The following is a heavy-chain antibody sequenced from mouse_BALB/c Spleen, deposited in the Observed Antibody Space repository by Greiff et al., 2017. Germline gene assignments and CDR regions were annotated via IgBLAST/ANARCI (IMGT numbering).Heavy chain of an antibody. CDR3: ARRLIYYDSEFAY. V-gene: IGHV8-12*01. Sequence: QVQLQQSGPGILQPSQTLSLTCSFSGFSLSTSGMGVSWIRQPSGKGLEWLAHIYWDDDKRYNPSLKSRLTISKDTSRNQVFLKITSVDTADTATYYCARRLIYYDSEFAYWGQGTLVTVSA. D-gene: IGHD2-4*01. CDR2: IYWDDDK. J-gene: IGHJ3*01. CDR1: GFSLSTSGMG.